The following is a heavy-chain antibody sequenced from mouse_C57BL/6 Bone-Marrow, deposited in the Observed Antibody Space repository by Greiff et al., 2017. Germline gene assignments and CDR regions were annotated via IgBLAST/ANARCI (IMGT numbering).Heavy chain of an antibody. J-gene: IGHJ1*03. V-gene: IGHV1-85*01. D-gene: IGHD2-2*01. Sequence: VKLQQSGPELVKPGASVKLSCKASGYTFTSYDINWVKQRPGQGPEWIGWIYPRDGSTKYNEKFKGKATLTVDTSSSTAYMELHSLTSEDSAVYFCARRLGLRRRYFDVWGTGTTVTVSS. CDR2: IYPRDGST. CDR3: ARRLGLRRRYFDV. CDR1: GYTFTSYD.